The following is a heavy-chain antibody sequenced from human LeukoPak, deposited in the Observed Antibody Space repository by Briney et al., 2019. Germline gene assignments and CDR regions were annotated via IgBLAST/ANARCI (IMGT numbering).Heavy chain of an antibody. CDR3: ARQEVLLWFGELLTRPRPQSWFDP. V-gene: IGHV4-59*08. CDR1: GGSISSYY. CDR2: IYYSGST. J-gene: IGHJ5*02. D-gene: IGHD3-10*01. Sequence: SETLSLTCTVSGGSISSYYWSWIRQPPGKGLEWIGYIYYSGSTNYNPSIKSRVTISVDTSKNQFSLKLSSVTAADTAVYYCARQEVLLWFGELLTRPRPQSWFDPWGQGTLVTVSS.